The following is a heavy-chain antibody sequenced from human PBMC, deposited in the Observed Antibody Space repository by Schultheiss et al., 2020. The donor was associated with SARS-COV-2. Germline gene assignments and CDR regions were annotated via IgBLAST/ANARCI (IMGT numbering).Heavy chain of an antibody. CDR2: INQDGSGK. CDR3: ARDERIGSAWYSYL. Sequence: GGSLRLSCAASGYTFSSYWMTWVRQAPGKGLEWVANINQDGSGKYYVDSVKGRFTISRDNAKNSLYLQMDSLRAEDTAVYYCARDERIGSAWYSYLWGQGTLVTVSS. D-gene: IGHD6-19*01. J-gene: IGHJ4*02. CDR1: GYTFSSYW. V-gene: IGHV3-7*03.